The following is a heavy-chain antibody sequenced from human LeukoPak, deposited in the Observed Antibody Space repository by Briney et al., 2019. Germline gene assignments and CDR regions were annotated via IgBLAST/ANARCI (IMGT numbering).Heavy chain of an antibody. CDR2: INPNSGGT. CDR3: ARGQWGYDLTDFDY. V-gene: IGHV1-2*04. Sequence: GASVKVSCKASGYTFTGYYMHWVRQAPGQGLEWMGWINPNSGGTNYAQKFQGWVTMTRDTSTSTAYMELSRLRSDDTAVYYCARGQWGYDLTDFDYWGQGTLVTVSS. D-gene: IGHD5-12*01. J-gene: IGHJ4*02. CDR1: GYTFTGYY.